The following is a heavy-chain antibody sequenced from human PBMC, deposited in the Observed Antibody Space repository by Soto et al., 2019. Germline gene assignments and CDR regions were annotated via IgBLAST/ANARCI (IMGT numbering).Heavy chain of an antibody. CDR1: GFTFSSYA. CDR3: ANSWYTFRRWLTFDY. D-gene: IGHD2-2*02. Sequence: HLGGSLRLSCAASGFTFSSYAMSWVRQAPGKGLEWVSAISGSGGSTYYADSVKGRFTISRDNSKNTLYLQMNSLRAEDTAVYYCANSWYTFRRWLTFDYWGQGTLVTVSS. J-gene: IGHJ4*02. CDR2: ISGSGGST. V-gene: IGHV3-23*01.